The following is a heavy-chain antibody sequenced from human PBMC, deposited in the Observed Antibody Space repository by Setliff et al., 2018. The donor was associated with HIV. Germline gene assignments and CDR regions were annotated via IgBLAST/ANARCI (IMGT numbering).Heavy chain of an antibody. CDR1: GFTVSRNY. Sequence: GESLKISCAASGFTVSRNYMSWVRQAPGKGLEWVSVIASGGITYYVDSVKGRFTISTDNSKNTLYLQMNSLRAEDTAVYYCARHWLTFGGVIDHGYGMDVSGQGTTVTVSS. CDR2: IASGGIT. J-gene: IGHJ6*02. CDR3: ARHWLTFGGVIDHGYGMDV. V-gene: IGHV3-66*04. D-gene: IGHD3-16*02.